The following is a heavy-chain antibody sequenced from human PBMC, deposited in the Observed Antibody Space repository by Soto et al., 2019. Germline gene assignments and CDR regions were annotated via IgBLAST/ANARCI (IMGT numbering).Heavy chain of an antibody. CDR2: LYTGTDT. Sequence: EVQLVESGGGLIQPGGSLRLSCAASGFTVSSTYLTWVRQAPGKGLEWVAILYTGTDTVYADSVKGRFTISRDSSKNTFYLQMNSLRAEDTAMYFCARPRYTGTYSGRFLDYWGQGSLVTVSS. V-gene: IGHV3-53*01. CDR1: GFTVSSTY. D-gene: IGHD1-26*01. CDR3: ARPRYTGTYSGRFLDY. J-gene: IGHJ4*02.